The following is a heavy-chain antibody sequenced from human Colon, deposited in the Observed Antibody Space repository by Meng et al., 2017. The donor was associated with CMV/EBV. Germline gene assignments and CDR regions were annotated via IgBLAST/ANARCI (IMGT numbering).Heavy chain of an antibody. CDR2: INRDGSTT. D-gene: IGHD1-26*01. J-gene: IGHJ4*02. CDR3: ARAAPSGSYDF. Sequence: LSGAPFGFIFSDYLIHWVRQTPGKGLVWVSRINRDGSTTNYADSVKGRFTVSRDNAKDTLYLQMNSLRAEDTAVYYCARAAPSGSYDFWGQGTLVTVSS. CDR1: GFIFSDYL. V-gene: IGHV3-74*01.